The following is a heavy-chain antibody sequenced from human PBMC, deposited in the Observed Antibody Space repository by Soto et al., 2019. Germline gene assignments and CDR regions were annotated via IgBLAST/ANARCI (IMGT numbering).Heavy chain of an antibody. CDR2: ISYDGSNK. V-gene: IGHV3-30-3*02. CDR3: AKSPAVAGNFDY. Sequence: GGSLRLSCAASGFTFSSYAMHWVRQAPGKGLEWVAVISYDGSNKYYADSVKGRFTISRDNSKNTLYLQMNSLRAEDTAVYYCAKSPAVAGNFDYWGPEPLVTVSS. D-gene: IGHD6-19*01. J-gene: IGHJ4*02. CDR1: GFTFSSYA.